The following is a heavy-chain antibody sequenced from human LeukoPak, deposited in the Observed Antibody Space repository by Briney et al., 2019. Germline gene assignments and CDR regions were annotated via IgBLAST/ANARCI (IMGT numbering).Heavy chain of an antibody. Sequence: SETLSLTCAVYGGSFSGYYWSWIRQPPGKGLEWIGEINHSGSTNYNPSLKSRVTISVDTSKNQFSLKLSSVTAADTAVYYCARVPTYSSGFDYWGQGTLVTVSS. CDR3: ARVPTYSSGFDY. J-gene: IGHJ4*02. CDR2: INHSGST. V-gene: IGHV4-34*01. CDR1: GGSFSGYY. D-gene: IGHD6-19*01.